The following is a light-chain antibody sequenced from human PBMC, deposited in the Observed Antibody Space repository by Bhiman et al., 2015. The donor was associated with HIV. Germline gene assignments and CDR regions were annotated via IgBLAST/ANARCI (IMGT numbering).Light chain of an antibody. CDR2: QDN. J-gene: IGLJ1*01. CDR1: KLGDKY. Sequence: SYELTQPPSVSVSPGQTASITCSGDKLGDKYSCWYQQKPGQSPVVVIYQDNRRPSGIPERFSGSSSGNTATLTISRVEAGDEADYYCQAWDSSTGGYVFGTGTKVTVL. CDR3: QAWDSSTGGYV. V-gene: IGLV3-1*01.